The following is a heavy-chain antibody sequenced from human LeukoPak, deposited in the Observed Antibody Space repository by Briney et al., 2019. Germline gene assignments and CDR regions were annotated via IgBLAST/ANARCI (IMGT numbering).Heavy chain of an antibody. Sequence: GGSLRLSCAASGFTFSRYGMHWVRQAPGKGLEWVAVISYDGSNKYYADSVKGRFTISRDNSKNTLYLQMNSLRAEDTAVYYCARMGLLYSSSAEAFEYWGQGTLVTVSS. J-gene: IGHJ4*02. CDR2: ISYDGSNK. V-gene: IGHV3-30*03. D-gene: IGHD6-6*01. CDR3: ARMGLLYSSSAEAFEY. CDR1: GFTFSRYG.